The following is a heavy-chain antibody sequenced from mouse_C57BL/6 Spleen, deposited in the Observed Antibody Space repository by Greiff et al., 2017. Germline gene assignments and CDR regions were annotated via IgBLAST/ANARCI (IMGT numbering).Heavy chain of an antibody. J-gene: IGHJ1*03. CDR2: INPNNGGT. CDR1: GYTFTDYN. Sequence: EVQLQQSGPELVKPGASVKIPCKASGYTFTDYNMDWVKQSHGKSLEWIGDINPNNGGTIYNQKFKGKATLTVDKSSSTAYMELRSLTSEDTAVYYCARWADYYGSSYDWYFDVWCTGTTVTVSS. V-gene: IGHV1-18*01. CDR3: ARWADYYGSSYDWYFDV. D-gene: IGHD1-1*01.